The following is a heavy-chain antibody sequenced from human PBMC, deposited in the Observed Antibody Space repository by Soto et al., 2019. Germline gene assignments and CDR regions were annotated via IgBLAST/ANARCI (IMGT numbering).Heavy chain of an antibody. CDR1: GGSFSGYY. CDR3: ARYRFDGMDV. CDR2: INHSGST. Sequence: SETLSLTCAVYGGSFSGYYWSWIRQPPGKGLEWIGEINHSGSTNYNPSLKSRVTISVDTSKNQFSLKLSSVTAADTAVYYCARYRFDGMDVWGQGTTVTVSS. V-gene: IGHV4-34*01. D-gene: IGHD1-26*01. J-gene: IGHJ6*02.